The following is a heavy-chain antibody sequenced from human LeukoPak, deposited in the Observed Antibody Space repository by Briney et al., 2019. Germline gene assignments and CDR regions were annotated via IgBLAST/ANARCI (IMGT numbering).Heavy chain of an antibody. D-gene: IGHD6-25*01. J-gene: IGHJ4*02. CDR1: VYTFTNYH. V-gene: IGHV1-8*03. Sequence: ASVKVSCKASVYTFTNYHINWVRQATGQGLEWMGWMNPNNGDSGYAQKFQGRVTITRYTSISTSYMELRSLRSDDTAVYFCARTTSFTASGYDYWGQGTLVTVSS. CDR3: ARTTSFTASGYDY. CDR2: MNPNNGDS.